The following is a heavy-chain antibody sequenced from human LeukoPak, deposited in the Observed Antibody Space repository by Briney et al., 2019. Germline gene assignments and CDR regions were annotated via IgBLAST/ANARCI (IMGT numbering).Heavy chain of an antibody. J-gene: IGHJ4*02. D-gene: IGHD1-26*01. CDR2: IYTSGST. Sequence: SETLSLTCTVSGGSISSYYWSWIRQPAGKGLEWIGRIYTSGSTNYNPSLKSRVTISVDKSKNQFSLKLSSVTDADTAVYYCATTRVGFSYFDYWGQGTLVTVSS. CDR3: ATTRVGFSYFDY. CDR1: GGSISSYY. V-gene: IGHV4-4*07.